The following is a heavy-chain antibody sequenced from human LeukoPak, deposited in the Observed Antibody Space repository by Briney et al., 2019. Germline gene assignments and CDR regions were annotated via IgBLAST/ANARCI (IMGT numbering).Heavy chain of an antibody. CDR2: MNPNSGNT. CDR3: ARGRMEWLIPVDY. V-gene: IGHV1-8*01. J-gene: IGHJ4*02. Sequence: ASVKVSCKASGYTFTSYDINWVRQAPGQGLEWMGWMNPNSGNTVYAQKFQGRVTMTRNTSISTAYMELSSLRSEDTAVYYCARGRMEWLIPVDYWGQGTLVTVSS. CDR1: GYTFTSYD. D-gene: IGHD3-3*01.